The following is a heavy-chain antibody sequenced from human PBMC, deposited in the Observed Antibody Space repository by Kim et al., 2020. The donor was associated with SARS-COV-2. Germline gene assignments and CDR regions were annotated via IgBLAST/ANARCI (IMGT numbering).Heavy chain of an antibody. V-gene: IGHV3-7*01. CDR3: ARAPGWSGYWFDY. Sequence: VDSVKCRFTISRDNAKNSLYLQMNSLRAEDTAVYYCARAPGWSGYWFDYWGQGTLVTVSS. D-gene: IGHD3-3*01. J-gene: IGHJ4*02.